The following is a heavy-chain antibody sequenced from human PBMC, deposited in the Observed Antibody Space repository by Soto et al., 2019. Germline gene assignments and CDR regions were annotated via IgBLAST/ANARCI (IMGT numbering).Heavy chain of an antibody. CDR3: AIDRGYSHSRYYYYYALHV. CDR1: GYTFTDYY. V-gene: IGHV1-2*02. Sequence: QAALVQSGAEVMKPGASVKVSCKTSGYTFTDYYIHWVRQAPGQGLECMGWINPNTGGTSYAQKFQGRVTMTSDTSISTAYMDLNGLTSDDTAMYYCAIDRGYSHSRYYYYYALHVWGRGTTLTLS. D-gene: IGHD6-13*01. CDR2: INPNTGGT. J-gene: IGHJ6*02.